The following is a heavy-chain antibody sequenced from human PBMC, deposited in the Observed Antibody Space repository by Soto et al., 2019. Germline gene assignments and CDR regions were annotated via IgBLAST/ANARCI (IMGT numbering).Heavy chain of an antibody. D-gene: IGHD2-2*01. J-gene: IGHJ4*02. V-gene: IGHV3-23*01. CDR3: AKVSRGIGVVPVALN. CDR2: ISGSGGST. Sequence: EVQLLESGGGSVQPGGSLRLSCVASGHTFQNYAMTWVRQAPGKGLEWVSGISGSGGSTYYADSVRDRFTISRDDSKNTLYLQMSSLRAEDTAVYYCAKVSRGIGVVPVALNWGQGTLVTVSS. CDR1: GHTFQNYA.